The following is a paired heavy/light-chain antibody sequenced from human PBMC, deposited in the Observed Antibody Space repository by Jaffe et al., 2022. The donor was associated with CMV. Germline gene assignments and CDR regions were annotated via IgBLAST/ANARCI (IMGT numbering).Heavy chain of an antibody. D-gene: IGHD3-22*01. CDR3: ARDCPTLYYYDSSGYCTDYFDY. Sequence: QVQLVQSGAEVKKPGSSVKVSCKASGGTFSSYAISWVRQAPGQGLEWMGRIIPILGIANYAQKFQGRVTITADKSTSTAYMELSSLRSEDTAVYYCARDCPTLYYYDSSGYCTDYFDYWGQGTLVTVSS. CDR2: IIPILGIA. V-gene: IGHV1-69*09. CDR1: GGTFSSYA. J-gene: IGHJ4*02.
Light chain of an antibody. J-gene: IGLJ3*02. CDR1: SSDVGGYNY. V-gene: IGLV2-14*03. Sequence: QSALTQPASVSGSPGQSITISCTGTSSDVGGYNYVSWYQQHPGKAPKLMIYDVSNRPSGVSNRFSGSKSGNTASLTISGLQAEDEADYYCSSYTSSSSLVFGGGTKLTVL. CDR3: SSYTSSSSLV. CDR2: DVS.